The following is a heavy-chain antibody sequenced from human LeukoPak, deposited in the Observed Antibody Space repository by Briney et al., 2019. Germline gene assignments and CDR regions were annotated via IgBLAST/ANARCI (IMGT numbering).Heavy chain of an antibody. CDR2: ISGSGGST. CDR3: AKDGQLWFGELTETYFDY. CDR1: GFTFSSYA. J-gene: IGHJ4*02. V-gene: IGHV3-23*01. D-gene: IGHD3-10*01. Sequence: GGSLRLSCAASGFTFSSYAMSWVRQAPGKGLEWVSAISGSGGSTYYADSVKGRFTISRDKSKNTLYLQMNSLRAEDTAVYYCAKDGQLWFGELTETYFDYWGQGALVTVSS.